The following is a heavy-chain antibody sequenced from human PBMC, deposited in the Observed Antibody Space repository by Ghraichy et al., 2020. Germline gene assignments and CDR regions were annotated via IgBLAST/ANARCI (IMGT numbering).Heavy chain of an antibody. CDR2: ISNSGFT. Sequence: SETLSLTCTVSGGSISSDYWSWIRQSPGRGLEWIAYISNSGFTSYNPSLESRVTISLDTSKSQFSLNLNSVTAAATAVYYCASSGGSRDHGPRGAFDCWGQGTLVTVSS. CDR3: ASSGGSRDHGPRGAFDC. V-gene: IGHV4-59*01. J-gene: IGHJ4*02. CDR1: GGSISSDY. D-gene: IGHD5-12*01.